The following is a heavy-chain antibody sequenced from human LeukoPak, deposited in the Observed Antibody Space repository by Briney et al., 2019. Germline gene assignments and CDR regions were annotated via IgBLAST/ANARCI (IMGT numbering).Heavy chain of an antibody. CDR1: GGSISSYY. D-gene: IGHD6-13*01. V-gene: IGHV4-59*01. CDR2: IYYSGST. Sequence: SETLSLTCTVSGGSISSYYWSWIRQPPGKGLEWIGYIYYSGSTNYNPSLKSRVTISADTSKNQFSLKLSSVTAADTAVYYCARGLPAAGIVYWGQGTLVTVSS. J-gene: IGHJ4*02. CDR3: ARGLPAAGIVY.